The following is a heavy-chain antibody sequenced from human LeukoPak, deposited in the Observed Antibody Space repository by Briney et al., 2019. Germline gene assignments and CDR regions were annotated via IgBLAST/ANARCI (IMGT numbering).Heavy chain of an antibody. CDR1: GGSISSYY. V-gene: IGHV4-59*01. D-gene: IGHD6-13*01. CDR3: ARDGLFAAADAFDI. Sequence: SETLSLTCTVSGGSISSYYWNWIRQPPGKGLVWIGYISYSGTTHYNPSLKSRVTISVDTSNNQFSLKLSSVTAADTAVYYCARDGLFAAADAFDIWGQGTMVTVSS. CDR2: ISYSGTT. J-gene: IGHJ3*02.